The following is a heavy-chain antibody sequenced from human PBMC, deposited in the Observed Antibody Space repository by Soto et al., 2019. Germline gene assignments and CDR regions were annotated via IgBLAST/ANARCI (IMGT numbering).Heavy chain of an antibody. J-gene: IGHJ4*02. CDR3: ASHPSPLRYFAWAEALYFDY. V-gene: IGHV4-39*01. CDR2: IYYSGST. Sequence: SETLSLTCTVSGGSISSSSYYWGWIRQPPGKGLEWIGSIYYSGSTYYNPSLKSRVTKSVDTSKNQFSPKLSSVTAADTAVYYCASHPSPLRYFAWAEALYFDYWGQGTLVTVSS. D-gene: IGHD3-9*01. CDR1: GGSISSSSYY.